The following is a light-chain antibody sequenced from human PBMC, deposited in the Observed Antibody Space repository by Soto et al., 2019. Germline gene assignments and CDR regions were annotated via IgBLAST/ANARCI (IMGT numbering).Light chain of an antibody. J-gene: IGKJ3*01. Sequence: DIQMTQSPSSLSASVGDRVTITCRASQSITYFLNWYQQKPGKAPKLLIYAASSLQSGVPSRFSGSGSGTDFTLTISSLRPEDFATYYCQQSYSTPLTFGPGTKVDIK. CDR3: QQSYSTPLT. CDR2: AAS. CDR1: QSITYF. V-gene: IGKV1-39*01.